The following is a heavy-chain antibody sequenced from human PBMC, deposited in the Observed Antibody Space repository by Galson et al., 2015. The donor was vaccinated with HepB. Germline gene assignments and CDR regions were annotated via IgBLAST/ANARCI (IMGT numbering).Heavy chain of an antibody. CDR3: AIIAVQLRIYDAFDI. CDR1: GYTFTSYG. CDR2: ISAYNGNT. D-gene: IGHD5-18*01. J-gene: IGHJ3*02. V-gene: IGHV1-18*04. Sequence: SVKVSCKASGYTFTSYGISWVRQAPGQGLEWMGWISAYNGNTNYAQKLQGRVTMTTDTSTSTAYMELRSLRSDDTAVYYCAIIAVQLRIYDAFDIWGQGTMVTVSS.